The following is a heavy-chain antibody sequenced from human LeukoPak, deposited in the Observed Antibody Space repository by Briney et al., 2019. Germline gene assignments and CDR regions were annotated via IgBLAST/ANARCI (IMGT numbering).Heavy chain of an antibody. CDR1: GFTFSSYD. CDR3: AKLVGGLPFDL. Sequence: GGSLRLSCVASGFTFSSYDMSWLRQAPGKGLEWVSTISGSGDTTYYAVSVKGRFTISRDSSKNSLYLQMNTLRVEDTALYYCAKLVGGLPFDLWGEGTVVSVSS. J-gene: IGHJ3*01. V-gene: IGHV3-23*01. CDR2: ISGSGDTT. D-gene: IGHD1-26*01.